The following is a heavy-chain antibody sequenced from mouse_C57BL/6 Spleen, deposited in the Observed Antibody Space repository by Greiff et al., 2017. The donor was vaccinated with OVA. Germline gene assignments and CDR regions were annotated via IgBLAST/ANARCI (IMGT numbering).Heavy chain of an antibody. J-gene: IGHJ1*03. CDR2: IDPSNSDT. CDR1: GYTFTSYW. D-gene: IGHD1-1*01. V-gene: IGHV1-69*01. Sequence: VQLQQPGAELVMPGASVKLSCKASGYTFTSYWMHWVKQSPGQGLEWIGEIDPSNSDTNYNQKFKGKSTLTVDKSSSTAYMQLSSLTSEDSAVYDCARSDCGSSYWYCDVWGTGTTVTVSS. CDR3: ARSDCGSSYWYCDV.